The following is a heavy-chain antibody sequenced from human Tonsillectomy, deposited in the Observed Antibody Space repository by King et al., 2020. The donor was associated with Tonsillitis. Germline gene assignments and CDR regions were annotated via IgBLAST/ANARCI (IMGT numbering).Heavy chain of an antibody. J-gene: IGHJ5*01. CDR3: ARMSAGGYNWFDS. CDR1: GYNFNVYW. Sequence: VQLVESGAEIKKPGESLKISCKDSGYNFNVYWIAWVRQVPGKGLEWMGTIFPGDSDTRYSPSFQGQVTMSVDQSNNTAHLQWNRLKASDTAIYYCARMSAGGYNWFDSGGQGTLVTVSS. V-gene: IGHV5-51*01. CDR2: IFPGDSDT. D-gene: IGHD2-15*01.